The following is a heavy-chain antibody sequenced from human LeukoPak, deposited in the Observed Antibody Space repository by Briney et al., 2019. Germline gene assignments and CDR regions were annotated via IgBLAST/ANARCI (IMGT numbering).Heavy chain of an antibody. V-gene: IGHV3-23*01. D-gene: IGHD2-15*01. CDR2: VSGSGDST. Sequence: PGGSLRLSCAASGFTFSSYAMSWVRQAPGKGLEWVSTVSGSGDSTYYAGSVKGRFAISRDNSRNTLYLQMNSLRAEDTAVYYCAKYGGYCSDGSCYSDYWGQGTLVTVSS. CDR1: GFTFSSYA. J-gene: IGHJ4*02. CDR3: AKYGGYCSDGSCYSDY.